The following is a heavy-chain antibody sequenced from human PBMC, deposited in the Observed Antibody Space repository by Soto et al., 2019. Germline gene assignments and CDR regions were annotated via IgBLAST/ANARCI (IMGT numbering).Heavy chain of an antibody. J-gene: IGHJ4*02. CDR1: GFTFSSYS. CDR2: ISSSSSTI. D-gene: IGHD2-15*01. Sequence: GGSLRLSCAASGFTFSSYSMNWVRQAPGKGLEWVSYISSSSSTIYYADSVKGRFTISRDNAKNSLYLQMNSLRAEDTAVYYCARGGVLSRYLAFDYWGQGTLVTVAS. CDR3: ARGGVLSRYLAFDY. V-gene: IGHV3-48*01.